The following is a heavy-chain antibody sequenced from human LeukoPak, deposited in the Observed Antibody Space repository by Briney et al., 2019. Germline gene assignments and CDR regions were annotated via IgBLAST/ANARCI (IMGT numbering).Heavy chain of an antibody. D-gene: IGHD2-2*02. Sequence: SETLSLTCTVSGGSISSYYWSWIRQPPGKGLEWIGYIYYSGSTNYNPSLKSRVTMSVDTSKNQFSLKLSSVTAADTAVYYCARGVVVVPAAIRSNWFDPWGQGTLVTVSS. V-gene: IGHV4-59*12. CDR2: IYYSGST. J-gene: IGHJ5*02. CDR3: ARGVVVVPAAIRSNWFDP. CDR1: GGSISSYY.